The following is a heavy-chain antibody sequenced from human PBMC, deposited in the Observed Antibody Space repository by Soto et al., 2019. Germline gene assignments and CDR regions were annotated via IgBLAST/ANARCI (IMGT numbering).Heavy chain of an antibody. D-gene: IGHD4-17*01. CDR1: GYTFTSYG. CDR2: ISAYNGNT. CDR3: ASSPTATYGDYGWFDP. J-gene: IGHJ5*02. Sequence: QVQLVQSGAEVKKPGASVKVSCKASGYTFTSYGISWVRQAPGQGLEWMGWISAYNGNTNYEQKLQGKVTMTSYTSTSTAYMELRSLRSDDTAVYYCASSPTATYGDYGWFDPWGQGTLVTVSS. V-gene: IGHV1-18*01.